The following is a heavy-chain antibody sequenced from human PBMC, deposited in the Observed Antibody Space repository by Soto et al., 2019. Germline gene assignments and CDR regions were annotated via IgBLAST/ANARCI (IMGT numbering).Heavy chain of an antibody. V-gene: IGHV3-23*01. CDR3: ALIGQQLIGTKLRDC. Sequence: EVQLLASGGDLVQPGGSLRLSCAASGFTFSSYAMSWVRQAPGKGLEWVSGISASGGSTYYVDSVKGRFTISRDNSKNTLYLQMNSVRAEDTAVYYCALIGQQLIGTKLRDCWGQGTLVAVSS. CDR2: ISASGGST. J-gene: IGHJ4*02. CDR1: GFTFSSYA. D-gene: IGHD6-13*01.